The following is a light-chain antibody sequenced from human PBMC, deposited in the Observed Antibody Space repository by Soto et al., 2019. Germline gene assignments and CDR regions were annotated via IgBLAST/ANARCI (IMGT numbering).Light chain of an antibody. V-gene: IGKV3-20*01. CDR3: QQYGSSPRT. J-gene: IGKJ1*01. CDR2: DAS. CDR1: QSLSSSQ. Sequence: PGTLSLSPGERATLSCRASQSLSSSQLAWYQQKPGQAPRLLIHDASSRATGISDRFTGSGSGTDFTLTITTLEPEDFAVYYCQQYGSSPRTFGLGTKVDIK.